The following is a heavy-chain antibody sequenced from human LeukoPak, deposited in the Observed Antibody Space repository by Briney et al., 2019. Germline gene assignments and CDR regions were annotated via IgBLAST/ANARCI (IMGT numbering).Heavy chain of an antibody. Sequence: GGSLRLSCAASGFTFSSYALSWVRQAPGKGLEWVSAISGSGGSTYYADSVKGRFTISRDNSKNTLYLQMNSLRAEDTAVYYCAKGLLWFGELTDFDYWGQGTLVTASS. CDR2: ISGSGGST. CDR1: GFTFSSYA. CDR3: AKGLLWFGELTDFDY. V-gene: IGHV3-23*01. D-gene: IGHD3-10*01. J-gene: IGHJ4*02.